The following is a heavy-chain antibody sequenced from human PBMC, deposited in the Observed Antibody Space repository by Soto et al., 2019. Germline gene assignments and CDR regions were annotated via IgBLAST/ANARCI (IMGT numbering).Heavy chain of an antibody. V-gene: IGHV3-23*01. J-gene: IGHJ6*03. CDR1: GFTFSSYA. Sequence: PGGSLRLSCAASGFTFSSYAMNWVRQAPGKGLEWVSVISGGGYTTYYADSVKGRFPISRDNAKNSLYLQMNSLRAEDTAVYYCAREAVVPAPPRYYYYMDVWGKGTTVTVSS. D-gene: IGHD2-2*01. CDR2: ISGGGYTT. CDR3: AREAVVPAPPRYYYYMDV.